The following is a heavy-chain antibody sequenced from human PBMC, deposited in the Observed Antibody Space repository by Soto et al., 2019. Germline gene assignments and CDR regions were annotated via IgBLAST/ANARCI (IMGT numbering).Heavy chain of an antibody. V-gene: IGHV1-69*06. CDR1: GGTFSSYA. J-gene: IGHJ6*02. CDR3: ARDVEGYCSGGSCYPRYYGMDV. D-gene: IGHD2-15*01. CDR2: IIPIFGTA. Sequence: QVQLVQSGAEVKKPGSSVKVSCKASGGTFSSYAISWVRQAPGQGLEWMGGIIPIFGTANYAQKFQGRVTITGDKSTSTAYMELSSLRAEDTAVYYCARDVEGYCSGGSCYPRYYGMDVCGQGTTVTVSS.